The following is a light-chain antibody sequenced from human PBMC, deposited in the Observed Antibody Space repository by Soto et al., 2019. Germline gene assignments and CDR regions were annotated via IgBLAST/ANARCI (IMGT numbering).Light chain of an antibody. CDR1: SSNIGINY. V-gene: IGLV1-47*01. Sequence: QSVLTQPPSASGNPGQRVTISCSGSSSNIGINYVYWYQQLPGTAPKLLIYRNNQRPSGVPDRFSGSKSGTSASLAIIGLRSEDEAEYYCAAWDDSLSSPVFGGGTKLTVL. CDR2: RNN. J-gene: IGLJ3*02. CDR3: AAWDDSLSSPV.